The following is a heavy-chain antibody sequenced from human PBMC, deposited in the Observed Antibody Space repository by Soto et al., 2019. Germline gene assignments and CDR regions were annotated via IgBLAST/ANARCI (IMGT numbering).Heavy chain of an antibody. CDR2: IFYTGTA. CDR3: ARRLDDTPETFFNWFDP. J-gene: IGHJ5*02. D-gene: IGHD2-15*01. V-gene: IGHV4-31*01. Sequence: QVQLQESGPGLVKPSQTLSLTCTVSGGSINTGGYYWGWIRHLPGEGLEWIGHIFYTGTAYYNPSLRSLVTVSIDTSATQFSLHMYSVTAADTAMYYCARRLDDTPETFFNWFDPWGQGILVTVSS. CDR1: GGSINTGGYY.